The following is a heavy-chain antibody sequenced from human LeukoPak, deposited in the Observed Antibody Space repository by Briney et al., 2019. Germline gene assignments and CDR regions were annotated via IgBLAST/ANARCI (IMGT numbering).Heavy chain of an antibody. CDR3: ARGLNDGFGSYMDV. D-gene: IGHD1-1*01. Sequence: PGGSLRLSCAASGFTVSSNYMSWVRQAPGKGLEWVSVIYSGGSTYYADSVKGRFTISRDNSKNTLYLQMNSLRAEDTAVYYCARGLNDGFGSYMDVWGKGTTVTVSS. CDR2: IYSGGST. J-gene: IGHJ6*03. V-gene: IGHV3-53*01. CDR1: GFTVSSNY.